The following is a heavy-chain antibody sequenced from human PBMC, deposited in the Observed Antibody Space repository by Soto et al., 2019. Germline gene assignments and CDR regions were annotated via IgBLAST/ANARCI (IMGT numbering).Heavy chain of an antibody. Sequence: PSETLSLTCTVSGGSISSSSYYWGWIRQPPGKGLDWIGSISYSGTTYCNPSLKSRVTISVDTSKNQFSLKLSSVTAADTAVYYCYFGGYYYYMDVWGKGTTVTVSS. CDR2: ISYSGTT. CDR3: YFGGYYYYMDV. J-gene: IGHJ6*03. CDR1: GGSISSSSYY. D-gene: IGHD4-17*01. V-gene: IGHV4-39*01.